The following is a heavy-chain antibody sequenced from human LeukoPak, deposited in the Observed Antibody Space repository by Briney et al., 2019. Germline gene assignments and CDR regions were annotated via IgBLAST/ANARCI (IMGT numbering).Heavy chain of an antibody. CDR3: ARVYYDFWSGYYTGNYFDY. V-gene: IGHV3-20*04. D-gene: IGHD3-3*01. CDR1: GFTFDDYG. Sequence: GGSLRLSCAASGFTFDDYGMSWVRQAPGKGLEWVSGINWNGGSTGYADSVKGRFTISRDNAKNSLYLQMNSLRAEDTAVYYCARVYYDFWSGYYTGNYFDYWGQGTLVTVSS. CDR2: INWNGGST. J-gene: IGHJ4*02.